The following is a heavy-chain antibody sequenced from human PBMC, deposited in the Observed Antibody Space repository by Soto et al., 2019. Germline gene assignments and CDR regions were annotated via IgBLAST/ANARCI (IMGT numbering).Heavy chain of an antibody. Sequence: SETLSLTCAVYGGSVNGYYWNWIRQPPGKGLEWIGEINHTGGTHYNPPLKSRVTMSVDTSKNQFSLRLSSVTAADTAIYYCATRITVFGLLIPPFDTWGQGTQVTVSS. CDR2: INHTGGT. J-gene: IGHJ5*02. CDR1: GGSVNGYY. CDR3: ATRITVFGLLIPPFDT. D-gene: IGHD3-3*01. V-gene: IGHV4-34*01.